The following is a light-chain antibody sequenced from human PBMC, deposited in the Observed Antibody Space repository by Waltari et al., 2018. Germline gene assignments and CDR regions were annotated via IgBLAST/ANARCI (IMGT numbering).Light chain of an antibody. CDR3: CSFTSRSTWV. CDR2: DVS. Sequence: QSALTQPAPVSGSPGQSITISCTGTSSAVGGYNYVPWYQQHPGKVPKLLIFDVSNPPSGVSNRFSGSKSGNTASLTISGLQAEDESDYYCCSFTSRSTWVFGGGTKLTVL. J-gene: IGLJ3*02. CDR1: SSAVGGYNY. V-gene: IGLV2-14*01.